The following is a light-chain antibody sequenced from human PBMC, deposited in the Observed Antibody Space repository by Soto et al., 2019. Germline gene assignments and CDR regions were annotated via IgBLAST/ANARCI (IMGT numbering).Light chain of an antibody. CDR2: VAS. V-gene: IGKV1-39*01. J-gene: IGKJ5*01. CDR3: HQSYGTPPP. Sequence: EILLTQSPSSLSASVGDRATLTXRASQSIRSYLVWYQQKPGQAPKLLIYVASSSQSGVPSRVSGGGAGTDFTLTTSGLQHKYLSTYYCHQSYGTPPPFAQGPRLKF. CDR1: QSIRSY.